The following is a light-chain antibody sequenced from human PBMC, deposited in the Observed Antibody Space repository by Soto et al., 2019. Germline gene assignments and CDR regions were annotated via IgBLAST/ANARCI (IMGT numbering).Light chain of an antibody. V-gene: IGKV1-39*01. CDR1: QSISTY. CDR3: QQYNSWWT. Sequence: QMTQSPSSLSASVGDRVTITCRASQSISTYLHWYQQKPGKAPNLLIYAASTLQSGVPSRFSGSGSGTDFTLTISSLQPDDFATYYCQQYNSWWTFCQRTNVDIK. J-gene: IGKJ1*01. CDR2: AAS.